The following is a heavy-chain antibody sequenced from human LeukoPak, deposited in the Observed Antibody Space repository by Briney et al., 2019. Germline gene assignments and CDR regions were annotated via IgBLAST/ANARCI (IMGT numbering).Heavy chain of an antibody. CDR1: GFNFSNVW. Sequence: GGSLRLSCGASGFNFSNVWMSWVRQAPGKGLEWVGRIQKKIDGESTDYAAPVKGRFTISSDSSKATVHLQMNSLKTEDTAVYFCTTGGVSRGWEGPDYNYYYMDVWGQGTTVTVSS. D-gene: IGHD6-19*01. J-gene: IGHJ6*02. CDR3: TTGGVSRGWEGPDYNYYYMDV. CDR2: IQKKIDGEST. V-gene: IGHV3-15*05.